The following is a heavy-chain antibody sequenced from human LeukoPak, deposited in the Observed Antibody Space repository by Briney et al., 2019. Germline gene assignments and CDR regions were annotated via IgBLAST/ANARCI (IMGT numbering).Heavy chain of an antibody. Sequence: GGSLRLSCAASGFTFNNYAMSWVRQAPGKGLEWVSAISGSGGSTYYADSVKGRFTISRDNSKNTLYLQMNSLRAEDTAVYYCARGVSSSSASFYFDYWGQGTLVTVPS. J-gene: IGHJ4*02. V-gene: IGHV3-23*01. D-gene: IGHD6-6*01. CDR1: GFTFNNYA. CDR3: ARGVSSSSASFYFDY. CDR2: ISGSGGST.